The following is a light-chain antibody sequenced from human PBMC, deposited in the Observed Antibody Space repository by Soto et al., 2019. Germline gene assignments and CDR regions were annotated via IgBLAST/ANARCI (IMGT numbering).Light chain of an antibody. CDR2: AVT. V-gene: IGLV2-8*01. CDR1: SSDVGGYNY. CDR3: SSYADSNTDV. Sequence: QSALTQPPSASGSPGQSVTISCTGTSSDVGGYNYVYWYQQHPGKAPKLMIYAVTKRPSGVPDRFSGSKSGNTASLTVSGLQAEDEADYYCSSYADSNTDVFGTGTKVTAL. J-gene: IGLJ1*01.